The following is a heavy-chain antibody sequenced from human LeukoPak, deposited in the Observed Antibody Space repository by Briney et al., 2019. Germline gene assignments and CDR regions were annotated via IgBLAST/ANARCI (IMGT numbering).Heavy chain of an antibody. CDR1: GGSISSSSYY. V-gene: IGHV4-39*01. CDR3: VAVAVRVAY. J-gene: IGHJ4*02. D-gene: IGHD6-19*01. Sequence: ETLSLTCTVSGGSISSSSYYWGWIRQPPGKGLEWIGSIYYSGSTYYNPSLKSRVTISVDTSKNQFSLKLSSVTAADTAVYYCVAVAVRVAYWGQGTLVTVSS. CDR2: IYYSGST.